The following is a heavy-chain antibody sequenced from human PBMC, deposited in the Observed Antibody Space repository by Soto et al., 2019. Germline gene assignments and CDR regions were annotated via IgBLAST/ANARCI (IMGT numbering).Heavy chain of an antibody. Sequence: EVQLVESGGGLVQPGRSLRLSCAASGFTFDDYAMHWVRQAPGKGLEWVSGISWNSGSIGYADSVKGRFTISRDNAKNSLYLQMNSLIAEDTALYYCAKDIGRGYSYGCDYWGQGTLVTVSS. D-gene: IGHD5-18*01. V-gene: IGHV3-9*01. CDR3: AKDIGRGYSYGCDY. CDR1: GFTFDDYA. J-gene: IGHJ4*02. CDR2: ISWNSGSI.